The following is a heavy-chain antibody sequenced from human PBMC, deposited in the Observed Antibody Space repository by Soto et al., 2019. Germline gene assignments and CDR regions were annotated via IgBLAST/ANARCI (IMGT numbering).Heavy chain of an antibody. D-gene: IGHD1-26*01. Sequence: EVQLVESGGGLVKPGESLRLSCAGSGFTFSSYSFNWVRQAPGKGLEWVSSVSNGGSYTYYADSVKGRFTISRDNAENSAFLQMHSLRAEDKAVYYCARDWDHMDVWGNGTTVTVS. CDR1: GFTFSSYS. J-gene: IGHJ6*03. V-gene: IGHV3-21*01. CDR3: ARDWDHMDV. CDR2: VSNGGSYT.